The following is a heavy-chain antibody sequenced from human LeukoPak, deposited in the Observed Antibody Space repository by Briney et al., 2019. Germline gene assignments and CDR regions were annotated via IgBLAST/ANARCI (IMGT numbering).Heavy chain of an antibody. D-gene: IGHD2-21*02. J-gene: IGHJ4*02. V-gene: IGHV4-59*01. Sequence: SETLSLTCTVPGGSLSSYFWSWIRQPLGKGLERIGHIYDSGSTNYNPSLKSRATLSVDTSKNRFSLKLSSVTAADTAVYYCAREAYCGGDCYSGFDYWSQGTLVTVSS. CDR1: GGSLSSYF. CDR2: IYDSGST. CDR3: AREAYCGGDCYSGFDY.